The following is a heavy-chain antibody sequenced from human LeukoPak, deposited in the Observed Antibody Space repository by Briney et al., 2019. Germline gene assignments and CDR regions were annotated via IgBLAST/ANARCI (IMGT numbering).Heavy chain of an antibody. CDR3: ARVGYSYGSTDKLIDY. Sequence: ASVKVSCKASGYTFTGYYMHWVRQAPGQGLEWMGWINPNSGGTNYAQKFQGRVTKTRDTSISTAYMELSRLRSDDTAVYYCARVGYSYGSTDKLIDYWGQGTLVTVSS. CDR2: INPNSGGT. CDR1: GYTFTGYY. D-gene: IGHD5-18*01. J-gene: IGHJ4*02. V-gene: IGHV1-2*02.